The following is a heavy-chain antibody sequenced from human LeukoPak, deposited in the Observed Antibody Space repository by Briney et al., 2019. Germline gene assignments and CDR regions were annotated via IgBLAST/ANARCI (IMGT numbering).Heavy chain of an antibody. V-gene: IGHV3-30*02. J-gene: IGHJ4*02. CDR1: GFTFSSYG. CDR2: TRYDGSNK. CDR3: AKARDFYYYDSSGHYPNY. Sequence: PGGSLRLSCAVSGFTFSSYGMHWVRQAPGKGLEWVAFTRYDGSNKYYADSVKGRFTISRDNSKNTLYLQMNSLRADDTAVYYCAKARDFYYYDSSGHYPNYWGQGTLVTVSS. D-gene: IGHD3-22*01.